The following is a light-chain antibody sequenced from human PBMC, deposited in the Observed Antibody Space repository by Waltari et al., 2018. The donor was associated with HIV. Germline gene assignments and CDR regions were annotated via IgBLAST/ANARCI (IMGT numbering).Light chain of an antibody. CDR2: GTN. CDR1: ISNLGAVSA. V-gene: IGLV1-40*01. CDR3: QSFDRSLSAWV. Sequence: QSVLTQPPSVSGAPGQRGTITCTGSISNLGAVSAVQWYHQLPGTAPNLLIYGTNHRPSGVPDRFSGSKSDTSASLAITGLQAEDEADYYCQSFDRSLSAWVFGGGTKLTVL. J-gene: IGLJ2*01.